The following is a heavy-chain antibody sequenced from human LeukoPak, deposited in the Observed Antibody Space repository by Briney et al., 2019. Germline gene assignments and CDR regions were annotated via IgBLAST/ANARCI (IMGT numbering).Heavy chain of an antibody. Sequence: ASVKVSCKASGYTFTSYDINWVRQATGQGLEWMGWMNPNSGNTGYAQKFQGRVTMTRNTSISTAYMELSSLRSEDTAVYYCARDQNYYDSSGYYSLDYWGQGTLVTVSS. J-gene: IGHJ4*02. CDR1: GYTFTSYD. V-gene: IGHV1-8*01. CDR2: MNPNSGNT. CDR3: ARDQNYYDSSGYYSLDY. D-gene: IGHD3-22*01.